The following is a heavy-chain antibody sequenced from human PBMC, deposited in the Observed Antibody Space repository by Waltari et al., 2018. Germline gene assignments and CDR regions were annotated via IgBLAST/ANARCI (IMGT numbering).Heavy chain of an antibody. CDR2: SSSSSSYI. CDR1: GFTFSSYS. D-gene: IGHD1-26*01. J-gene: IGHJ3*01. CDR3: ARSKVGATMRIL. Sequence: EVQLVESGGGLVKPGGSLRLSCAASGFTFSSYSMNWVRQAPGKGLEGVSSSSSSSSYIDYADSVKGRFTISRDNAKNSLYLQMNSLRAEDTAVYYCARSKVGATMRILWCQGTMVTVSS. V-gene: IGHV3-21*01.